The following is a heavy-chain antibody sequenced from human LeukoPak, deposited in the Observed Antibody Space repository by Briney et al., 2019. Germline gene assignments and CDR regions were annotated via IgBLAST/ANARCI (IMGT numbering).Heavy chain of an antibody. D-gene: IGHD3-22*01. CDR1: GFTFSSYA. J-gene: IGHJ3*02. V-gene: IGHV3-23*01. CDR2: ISGSGGST. CDR3: AKDPHYYDSSGYYSDDDAFDI. Sequence: PGGSLRLSCAASGFTFSSYAMSWVRQAPGKGLEWVSAISGSGGSTYYADSVKGRFTISRDNSKNTLYLQMNSLRAEDTAVYYCAKDPHYYDSSGYYSDDDAFDIWGQGTMVTVSS.